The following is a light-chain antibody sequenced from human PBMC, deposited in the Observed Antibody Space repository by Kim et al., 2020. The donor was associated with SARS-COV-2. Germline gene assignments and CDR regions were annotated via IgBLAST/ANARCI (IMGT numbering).Light chain of an antibody. V-gene: IGLV2-23*01. CDR1: NNDVGSHDL. J-gene: IGLJ3*02. CDR3: CSYANGGTWV. Sequence: GQSITIACSGTNNDVGSHDLVSWYQHHPGSAPKLVIYGDNQRPSGVSSRFSGSKSGNTASLTISGLYPEDEADYYCCSYANGGTWVFGGGTKLTVL. CDR2: GDN.